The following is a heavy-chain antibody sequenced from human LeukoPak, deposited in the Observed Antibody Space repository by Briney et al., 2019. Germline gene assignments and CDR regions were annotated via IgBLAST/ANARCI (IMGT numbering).Heavy chain of an antibody. CDR2: IIPIFGTA. D-gene: IGHD3-22*01. J-gene: IGHJ5*02. CDR1: GGTFSSYA. Sequence: ASVKVSCKASGGTFSSYAISWVRQAPGQGLEWMGGIIPIFGTANYAQKFQGRVTITADESTSTAYMELRSLRSDDTAVYYSATTMKYYYDSNWFDPWGQGTLVTVSS. CDR3: ATTMKYYYDSNWFDP. V-gene: IGHV1-69*01.